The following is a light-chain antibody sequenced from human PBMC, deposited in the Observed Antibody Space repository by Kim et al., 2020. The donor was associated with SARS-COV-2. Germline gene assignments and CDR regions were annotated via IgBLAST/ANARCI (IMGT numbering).Light chain of an antibody. CDR1: QSSDYW. V-gene: IGKV1-5*03. CDR2: RAS. CDR3: QQYSRTPYT. J-gene: IGKJ2*01. Sequence: DIQMTQSPSTLSASVGDRVTITCRASQSSDYWLAWYQQKPGKAPKLLIYRASTLQSGVPSRFSGSGSETEFTLTISSLQPDDCATYYCQQYSRTPYTFGQGTKLVI.